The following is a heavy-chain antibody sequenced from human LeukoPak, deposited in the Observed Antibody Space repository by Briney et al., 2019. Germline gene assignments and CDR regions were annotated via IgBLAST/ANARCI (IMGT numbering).Heavy chain of an antibody. CDR3: ARERDGYSYGHYYYGMDV. CDR2: ISGSGGST. V-gene: IGHV3-23*01. D-gene: IGHD5-18*01. Sequence: GGSLRLSCAASGFTFSSYAMSWVRQAPGKGLEWVSAISGSGGSTYYADSVKGRFTISRDNSKNTLYLQMNSLRAEDTAVYYCARERDGYSYGHYYYGMDVWGQGTTVTVSS. CDR1: GFTFSSYA. J-gene: IGHJ6*02.